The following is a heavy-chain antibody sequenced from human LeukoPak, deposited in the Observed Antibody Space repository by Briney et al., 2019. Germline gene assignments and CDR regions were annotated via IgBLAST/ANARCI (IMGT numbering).Heavy chain of an antibody. Sequence: GGSLRLSCAASGFTFSSYAMSWVRQAPGKGLEWVSAISGSGGSTYYADSVKGRFTISRDNSKNTLYLQMNSLRAEDTAVYYCAKDIFGSSGYYYTEGGQGTLVTVSA. CDR3: AKDIFGSSGYYYTE. CDR2: ISGSGGST. V-gene: IGHV3-23*01. CDR1: GFTFSSYA. J-gene: IGHJ4*02. D-gene: IGHD3-22*01.